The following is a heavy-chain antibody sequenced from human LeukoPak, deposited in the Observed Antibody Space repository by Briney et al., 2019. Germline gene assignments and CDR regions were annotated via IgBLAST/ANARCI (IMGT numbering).Heavy chain of an antibody. CDR2: IDPSGSA. CDR3: ARDHWLFSSKTWYYYGMDV. J-gene: IGHJ6*02. V-gene: IGHV4-61*03. Sequence: SSETLSLTCTVSGGSISSGSYYWSWIRQSPGKGLEWIGYIDPSGSASYNPSLKSRVTIFVDTSKNLFSLILTSVSASDTAIYYCARDHWLFSSKTWYYYGMDVWGQGTTVTVSS. CDR1: GGSISSGSYY. D-gene: IGHD3-9*01.